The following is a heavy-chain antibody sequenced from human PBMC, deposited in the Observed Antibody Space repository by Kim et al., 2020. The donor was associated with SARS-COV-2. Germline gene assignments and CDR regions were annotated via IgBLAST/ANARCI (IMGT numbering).Heavy chain of an antibody. CDR1: GGSISSYY. Sequence: SETLYLTCTVSGGSISSYYWSWIRQPPGKGLEWIGYIYYSGSTNYNPSLKSRVTISVDTSKNQFSLKLSSVTAADTAVYYCARQKTITHNWFDPWGQGTL. CDR3: ARQKTITHNWFDP. J-gene: IGHJ5*02. V-gene: IGHV4-59*08. D-gene: IGHD5-12*01. CDR2: IYYSGST.